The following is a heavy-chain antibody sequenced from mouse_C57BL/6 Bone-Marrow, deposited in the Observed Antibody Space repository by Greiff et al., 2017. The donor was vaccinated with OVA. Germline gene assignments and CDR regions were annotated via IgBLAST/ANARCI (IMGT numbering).Heavy chain of an antibody. CDR2: IHPNSGST. D-gene: IGHD1-1*01. Sequence: VQLQQPGAELVKPGASVKLSCKASGYTFTSYWMHWVKQRPGQGLEWIGMIHPNSGSTNYNEKFKSKATLTVDKSSSTAYMQLNSLTSEDSAVYYCARDYGMYFDYWGQGTTLTVSS. CDR1: GYTFTSYW. V-gene: IGHV1-64*01. CDR3: ARDYGMYFDY. J-gene: IGHJ2*01.